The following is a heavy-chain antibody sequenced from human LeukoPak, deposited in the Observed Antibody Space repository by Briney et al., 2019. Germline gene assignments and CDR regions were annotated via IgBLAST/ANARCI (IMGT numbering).Heavy chain of an antibody. CDR2: IYYSGST. J-gene: IGHJ5*02. D-gene: IGHD6-13*01. CDR1: GGSISSYY. CDR3: ARSIAAAGKGGTNWFDP. V-gene: IGHV4-59*01. Sequence: PSETLSLTCTVSGGSISSYYWSWIRQPPGKGLEWIGYIYYSGSTNYNPSLKSRVTISVDTSKNQFSLKLSSVTAADTAVYYCARSIAAAGKGGTNWFDPWGQGTLVTVSS.